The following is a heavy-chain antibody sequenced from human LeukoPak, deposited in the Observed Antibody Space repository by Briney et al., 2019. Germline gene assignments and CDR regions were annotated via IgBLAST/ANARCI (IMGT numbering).Heavy chain of an antibody. D-gene: IGHD3-10*01. CDR1: GYTLRSGYY. Sequence: PSETLSLTCTVSGYTLRSGYYWSWIPPPPGKGLEGLGLMHHSGTKNVPSLKSRFTVSLETSKDQSSLKVNSVTAADTAVYYCARDLEREVIDGFDPWGQGTLVTVSS. CDR2: MHHSGT. J-gene: IGHJ5*02. CDR3: ARDLEREVIDGFDP. V-gene: IGHV4-61*01.